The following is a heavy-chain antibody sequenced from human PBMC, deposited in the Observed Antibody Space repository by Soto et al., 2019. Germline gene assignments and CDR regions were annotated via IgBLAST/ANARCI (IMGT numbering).Heavy chain of an antibody. Sequence: SETLSLTCAVYGGSFSGYYWSWIRQPPGKGLEWIGEANHSGSTNYNPSLKSRVTISVDTSKNQFSLKLSSVTAADTAVYYCARVWGYAFDIWGQGTMVTVSS. CDR2: ANHSGST. J-gene: IGHJ3*02. CDR1: GGSFSGYY. D-gene: IGHD3-16*01. CDR3: ARVWGYAFDI. V-gene: IGHV4-34*01.